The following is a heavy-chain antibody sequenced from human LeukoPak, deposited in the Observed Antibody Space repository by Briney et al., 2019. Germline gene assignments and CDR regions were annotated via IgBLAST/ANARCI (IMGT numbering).Heavy chain of an antibody. Sequence: PGGSLRLSCGASGFTFSSYTMNWVRQAPGKGLEWVSSISSRSSYIYYADSVKGRFTISRDNAMNSLYLQMNSLRAEDTAVYYCARDPFSGYDKRVYYFDYWGQGTLVTVSS. J-gene: IGHJ4*02. CDR3: ARDPFSGYDKRVYYFDY. CDR2: ISSRSSYI. V-gene: IGHV3-21*01. D-gene: IGHD5-12*01. CDR1: GFTFSSYT.